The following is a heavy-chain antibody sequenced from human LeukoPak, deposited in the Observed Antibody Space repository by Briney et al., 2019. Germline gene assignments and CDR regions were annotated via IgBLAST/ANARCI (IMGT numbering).Heavy chain of an antibody. V-gene: IGHV3-11*01. CDR3: ARRVRGVYGSGSYRYFDL. Sequence: GGSLRLSCAASGYSFGDYYMSWIRQAPGKGLEWVSYISITGSTIYYADSVKGRFTISRDNAKNSLYLAMNSLRAEDTAVYYCARRVRGVYGSGSYRYFDLWGRGSLVTVSS. CDR1: GYSFGDYY. D-gene: IGHD3-10*01. J-gene: IGHJ2*01. CDR2: ISITGSTI.